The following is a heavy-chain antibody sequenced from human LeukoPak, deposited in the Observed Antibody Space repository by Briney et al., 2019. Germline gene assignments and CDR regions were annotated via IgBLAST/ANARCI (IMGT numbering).Heavy chain of an antibody. CDR2: INPNSGGT. D-gene: IGHD3-22*01. CDR3: AREDPITMIVVD. Sequence: ASVKVSCKVSGGTFSNDSITWVRQAPGQGLEWMGWINPNSGGTNYAQKFQGRVTMTRDTSISTAYMELSRLRSDDTAVYYCAREDPITMIVVDWGQGTLVTVSS. J-gene: IGHJ4*02. V-gene: IGHV1-2*02. CDR1: GGTFSNDS.